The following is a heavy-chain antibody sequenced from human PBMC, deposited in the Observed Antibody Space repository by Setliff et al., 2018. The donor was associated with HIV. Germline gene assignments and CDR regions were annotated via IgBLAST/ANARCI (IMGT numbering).Heavy chain of an antibody. CDR3: VRAAAGLDI. J-gene: IGHJ4*02. V-gene: IGHV3-72*01. CDR2: TRNKANGYIT. CDR1: GFTLSDYY. Sequence: GGCLRLSCAVSGFTLSDYYMDWVRQAPGKGLEWVGRTRNKANGYITEYGASVQGRFTISRDNSKDSLSLQMNNLKAEDTAVYYCVRAAAGLDIWSQGIRVTVSS.